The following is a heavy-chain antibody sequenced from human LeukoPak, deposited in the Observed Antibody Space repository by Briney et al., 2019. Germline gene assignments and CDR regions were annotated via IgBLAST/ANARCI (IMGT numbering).Heavy chain of an antibody. D-gene: IGHD3-22*01. J-gene: IGHJ4*02. V-gene: IGHV4-34*01. Sequence: KSSETLSLTCAVYGGSFSGYYWSWIRQPPGKGLEWIGEINHSGSTNYNPSLKSRVTISVDTSKNQFSLKLSSVTAADTAVYYCARGPGPPYSSGYYSWDQGTLVTVSS. CDR3: ARGPGPPYSSGYYS. CDR1: GGSFSGYY. CDR2: INHSGST.